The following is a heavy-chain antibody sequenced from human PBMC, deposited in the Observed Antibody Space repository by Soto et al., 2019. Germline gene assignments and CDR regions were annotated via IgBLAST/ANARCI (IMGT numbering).Heavy chain of an antibody. CDR1: GGSISSGGYY. D-gene: IGHD3-22*01. CDR3: ARDHYYDSSGAFDP. CDR2: MYYSGNS. V-gene: IGHV4-31*03. J-gene: IGHJ5*02. Sequence: QVQLQESGPGLVKPSQTLSLTCTVSGGSISSGGYYWSWIRQRPGKGLEWIGFMYYSGNSYYNPSLKSRVTISEDTSKNQFYLNLTSVTAADTAVYYCARDHYYDSSGAFDPWGQGILVTVSS.